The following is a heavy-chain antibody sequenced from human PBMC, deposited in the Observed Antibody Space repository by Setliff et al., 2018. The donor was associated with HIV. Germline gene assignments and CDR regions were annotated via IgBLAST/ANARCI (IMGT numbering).Heavy chain of an antibody. Sequence: SETLSLTCTVSGASISSRSYYWGWIRQSPGKGLEWIGSLHYSGNTYYNPSLKSRVTISVDTSKNQFSLKLSSVTAADTAVYYRARGSDLAARVYFDYWGQGTLVTVSS. CDR1: GASISSRSYY. CDR2: LHYSGNT. J-gene: IGHJ4*02. V-gene: IGHV4-39*07. CDR3: ARGSDLAARVYFDY. D-gene: IGHD6-6*01.